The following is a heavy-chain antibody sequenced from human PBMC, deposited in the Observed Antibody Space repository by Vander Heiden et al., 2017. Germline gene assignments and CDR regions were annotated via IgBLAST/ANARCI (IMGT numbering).Heavy chain of an antibody. D-gene: IGHD4-17*01. CDR2: INHSGST. CDR3: ARGLGRLLWRVGDAFDI. CDR1: GGSFSGYY. V-gene: IGHV4-34*01. J-gene: IGHJ3*02. Sequence: QVQLPQWGAGLLKPSETLSLTCAAYGGSFSGYYWSWIRQPPGKGLEWIGEINHSGSTNYNPSLKSRVTISVDTSKNQFSLKLSSVTAADTAVYYCARGLGRLLWRVGDAFDIWGEGTMVTVSS.